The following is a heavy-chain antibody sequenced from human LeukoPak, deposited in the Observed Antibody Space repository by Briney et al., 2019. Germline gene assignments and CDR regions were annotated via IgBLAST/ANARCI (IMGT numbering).Heavy chain of an antibody. J-gene: IGHJ5*02. CDR3: ARLEYSSGWYWFDP. D-gene: IGHD6-19*01. CDR1: GYTFTGYY. V-gene: IGHV1-2*06. Sequence: ASVKVSCKASGYTFTGYYMHWVRQAPGQGLEWMGRINPNSGGTNYAQKLQGRVTMTTDTSTSTAYMELRSLRSDDTAVYYCARLEYSSGWYWFDPWGQGTLVTVSS. CDR2: INPNSGGT.